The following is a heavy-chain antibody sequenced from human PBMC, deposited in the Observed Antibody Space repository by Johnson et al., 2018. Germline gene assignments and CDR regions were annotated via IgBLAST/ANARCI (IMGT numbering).Heavy chain of an antibody. CDR1: GDSARRYF. CDR2: TLYTGTT. V-gene: IGHV4-59*02. CDR3: ARGGNHDIWSGYPFPFSSMDV. D-gene: IGHD3-3*01. J-gene: IGHJ6*04. Sequence: QVQLQESGPGLVKPSETLSLTCTVSGDSARRYFWNWLRQPPGKGLEWIGYTLYTGTTNYHPSLKSRLTISLETSKNQFSLKLSSVTAADTAVYDCARGGNHDIWSGYPFPFSSMDVWGKGTPVTVSA.